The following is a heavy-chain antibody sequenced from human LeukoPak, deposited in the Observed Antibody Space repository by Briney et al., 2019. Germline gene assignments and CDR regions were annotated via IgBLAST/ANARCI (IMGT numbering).Heavy chain of an antibody. CDR2: ISASGGSI. Sequence: GGSLRLSCAASGFTFTSNAVSWVRQAPGKGREWVSTISASGGSIYYAGSVKGRFTISRDISKNTLYLQVNSLRAEDTAVYHCAIEYYYYMDVWGKGTTVTVSS. CDR1: GFTFTSNA. J-gene: IGHJ6*03. V-gene: IGHV3-23*01. CDR3: AIEYYYYMDV.